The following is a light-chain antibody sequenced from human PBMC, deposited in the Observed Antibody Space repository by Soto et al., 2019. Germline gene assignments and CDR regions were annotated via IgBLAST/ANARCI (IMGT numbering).Light chain of an antibody. CDR2: TND. J-gene: IGLJ7*01. CDR1: SSNIGSNY. Sequence: QTVVTQPPSASGTPGQRVTISCSGSSSNIGSNYVYWYQQLPGTAPKLLIYTNDQRPSGVPDRFSGSKSGTSASLAISGLRSEDEADYYCAAWDDCLRGWVFGGGTQLTVL. V-gene: IGLV1-47*02. CDR3: AAWDDCLRGWV.